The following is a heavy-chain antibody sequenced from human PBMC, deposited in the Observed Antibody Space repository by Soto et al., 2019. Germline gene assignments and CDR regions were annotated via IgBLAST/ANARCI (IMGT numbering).Heavy chain of an antibody. V-gene: IGHV3-23*01. CDR1: GFTLSSYA. J-gene: IGHJ3*02. CDR3: AKGIPFSYDSSGPDAFDS. CDR2: ISGSGGST. Sequence: PGGSVRLSXAASGFTLSSYAMSRVRPAPGKGLEWVSAISGSGGSTYYADSVKGRFTISRDNSKNTLYLQMNSLRAEDTAVYYCAKGIPFSYDSSGPDAFDSWGQGTMVTVSS. D-gene: IGHD3-22*01.